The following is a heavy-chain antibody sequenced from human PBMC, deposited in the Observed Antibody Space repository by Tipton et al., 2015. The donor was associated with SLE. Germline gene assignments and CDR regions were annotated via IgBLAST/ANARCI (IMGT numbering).Heavy chain of an antibody. D-gene: IGHD1-7*01. CDR1: GYTFTSYG. V-gene: IGHV1-69*15. CDR3: ARGATGTTKNGAPLTY. CDR2: IIPIFGTA. J-gene: IGHJ4*02. Sequence: SGPEVKVSCKASGYTFTSYGISWVRQAPGQGLEWMGRIIPIFGTANYAQKFQGRVTITADESTSTAYMELSSPRSEDTAVYYCARGATGTTKNGAPLTYWGQGTLVTVSS.